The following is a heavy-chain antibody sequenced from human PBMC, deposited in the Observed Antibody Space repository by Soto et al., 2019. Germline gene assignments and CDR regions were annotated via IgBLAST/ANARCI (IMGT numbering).Heavy chain of an antibody. D-gene: IGHD3-16*01. Sequence: GGSLRLSCAASDFSLSPYWMHWVRQVPWRGLEWVARLSSDGFGAAYADSVKGRFFISRDIARNTLSLQMNSLRADDTAVYYCARDLGGPDYWGRGTSVTVSS. CDR2: LSSDGFGA. J-gene: IGHJ4*02. CDR3: ARDLGGPDY. CDR1: DFSLSPYW. V-gene: IGHV3-74*03.